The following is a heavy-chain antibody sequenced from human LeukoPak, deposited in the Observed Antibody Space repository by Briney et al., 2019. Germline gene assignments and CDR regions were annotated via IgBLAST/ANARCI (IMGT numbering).Heavy chain of an antibody. CDR1: GFTFNRYG. CDR3: ARDRVGAPFDY. CDR2: IWYDGSNQ. Sequence: PGRSLRLSCAASGFTFNRYGMHWVRQAPGKGLEWVAIIWYDGSNQHYADSVKGRFTISRDNSKNTVYLQMDSLRVEDTAVFYCARDRVGAPFDYWGQGTLATVSS. V-gene: IGHV3-33*01. D-gene: IGHD1-26*01. J-gene: IGHJ4*01.